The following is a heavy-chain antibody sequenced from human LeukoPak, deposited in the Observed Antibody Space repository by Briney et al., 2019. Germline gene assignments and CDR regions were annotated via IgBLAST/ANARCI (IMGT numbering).Heavy chain of an antibody. D-gene: IGHD5-18*01. CDR3: AKARGYSYASEY. Sequence: PGGSLRLSCAASGFTFSNAWMSWVRQAPGKGLEWVGRIKSKTDGGTTDYAAPVKGRFTISRDDSKNTLYLQMNSLRAEDPAVYYCAKARGYSYASEYWGQGTLATVSS. J-gene: IGHJ4*02. CDR1: GFTFSNAW. V-gene: IGHV3-15*01. CDR2: IKSKTDGGTT.